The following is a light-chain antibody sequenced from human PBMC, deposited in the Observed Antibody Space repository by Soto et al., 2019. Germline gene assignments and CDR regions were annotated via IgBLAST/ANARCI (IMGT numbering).Light chain of an antibody. CDR2: DIS. CDR1: QSVSSN. J-gene: IGKJ4*01. CDR3: QQYNDWRLT. Sequence: EIVMTQSPATLSVSPGERATLSCRASQSVSSNLAWYQQKPGQAPSLLIYDISARATGIPTRFSGSGSGTEFTLNISSLQSEDFAVYYCQQYNDWRLTFGGGTKVEIK. V-gene: IGKV3D-15*01.